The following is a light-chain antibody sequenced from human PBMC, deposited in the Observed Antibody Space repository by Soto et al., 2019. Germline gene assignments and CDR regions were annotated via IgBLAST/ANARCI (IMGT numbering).Light chain of an antibody. J-gene: IGKJ2*01. Sequence: IQMTQSPSSLSASVGDSVTVTCRASQSINIYLHWYQQKPGKAPTLLIYGASSLQSGVPSRFTGGGSRTDFTLTISSLQPEDFATYYCQQSYRSPYPFGQGTKLEIK. CDR2: GAS. V-gene: IGKV1-39*01. CDR3: QQSYRSPYP. CDR1: QSINIY.